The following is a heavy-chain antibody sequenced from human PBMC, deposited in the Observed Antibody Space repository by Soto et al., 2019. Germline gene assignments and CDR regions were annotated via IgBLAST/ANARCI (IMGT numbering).Heavy chain of an antibody. Sequence: QVQLVQSGAEVKKPGASVKVSCKVSGYTFTDYYIHWVRQAPGQGLEWMGWINPNSGATNYAQSFQGRVTMTRNTSISTAYMELSRLRSDDTAVYYCARDPHYSVVIIRHFDYWGQGTMVTVSS. CDR1: GYTFTDYY. D-gene: IGHD3-22*01. CDR2: INPNSGAT. CDR3: ARDPHYSVVIIRHFDY. V-gene: IGHV1-2*02. J-gene: IGHJ4*02.